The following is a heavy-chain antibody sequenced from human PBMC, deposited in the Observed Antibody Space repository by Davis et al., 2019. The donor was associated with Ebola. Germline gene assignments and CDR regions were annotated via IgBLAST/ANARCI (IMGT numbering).Heavy chain of an antibody. V-gene: IGHV3-53*01. D-gene: IGHD2/OR15-2a*01. CDR1: GFTVSSNY. CDR2: ISNLAMKT. CDR3: ADPLSSV. J-gene: IGHJ6*02. Sequence: GGSLRLSCAASGFTVSSNYMSWVRQAPGRGLECVSVISNLAMKTFYSDSVQGRFIISRDNSKSIVSLQMNNLRVDDTAIYYCADPLSSVWGQGTTVTVS.